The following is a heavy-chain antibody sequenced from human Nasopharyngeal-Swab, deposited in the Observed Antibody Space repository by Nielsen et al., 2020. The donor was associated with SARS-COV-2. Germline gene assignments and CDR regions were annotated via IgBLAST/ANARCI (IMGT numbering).Heavy chain of an antibody. CDR1: GYFFTDYY. CDR3: VRDDGDVPGITGSGPPGGF. Sequence: ASVKVSCKASGYFFTDYYMHWVRQAPGQGLEWMGRINPNSGDTKYAEIFRDRVTVTRDTSITTVYMELSSLRSDETAVYYCVRDDGDVPGITGSGPPGGFWGQGALVTVSS. V-gene: IGHV1-2*06. J-gene: IGHJ4*01. CDR2: INPNSGDT. D-gene: IGHD3-10*01.